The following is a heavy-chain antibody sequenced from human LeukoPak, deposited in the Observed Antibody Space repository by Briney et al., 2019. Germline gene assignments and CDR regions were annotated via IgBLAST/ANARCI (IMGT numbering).Heavy chain of an antibody. CDR1: GFTLSDSY. J-gene: IGHJ2*01. CDR2: ISGSSTFT. D-gene: IGHD1-7*01. CDR3: ARGRELLGWYFDL. V-gene: IGHV3-11*05. Sequence: GGSLRLSCAASGFTLSDSYTSWIRQAPGKGLEWVSYISGSSTFTNFADSVRGRFTISRDNAKNSLYLQMNGLRAEDTAVYYCARGRELLGWYFDLWGRGTLVTVSS.